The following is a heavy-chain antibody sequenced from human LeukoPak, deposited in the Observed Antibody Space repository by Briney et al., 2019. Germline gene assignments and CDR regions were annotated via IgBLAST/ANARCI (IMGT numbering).Heavy chain of an antibody. Sequence: GGSLRLSCAASGFTVTNNYMKWVRQAPGKGLAWVSVIYTGGGAYYSDSVKGRFTLSRDNSKNTVFLQMNSLRPEDTAVYYCARGRTEHSDYVRGGLDVWGQGTTVTVSS. J-gene: IGHJ6*02. CDR3: ARGRTEHSDYVRGGLDV. CDR1: GFTVTNNY. D-gene: IGHD4-11*01. V-gene: IGHV3-66*02. CDR2: IYTGGGA.